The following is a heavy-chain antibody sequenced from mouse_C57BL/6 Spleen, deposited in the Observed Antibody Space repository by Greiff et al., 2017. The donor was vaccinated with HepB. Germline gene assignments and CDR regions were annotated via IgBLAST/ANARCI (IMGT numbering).Heavy chain of an antibody. CDR3: ARDYGSGWYFDV. V-gene: IGHV1-82*01. CDR1: GYAFSSSW. J-gene: IGHJ1*03. Sequence: QVQLQQSGPELVKPGASVKISCKASGYAFSSSWMNWVKQRPGKGLEWIGRIYPGDGDTNYNGKFKGKATLTADKSSSTAYMQLSSLTSEDSAVYFCARDYGSGWYFDVWGTGTTVTVSS. D-gene: IGHD1-1*01. CDR2: IYPGDGDT.